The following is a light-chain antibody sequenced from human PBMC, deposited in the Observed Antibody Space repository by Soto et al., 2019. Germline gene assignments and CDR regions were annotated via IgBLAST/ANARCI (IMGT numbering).Light chain of an antibody. CDR3: LLSFGGARNV. V-gene: IGLV7-46*01. CDR2: DTS. CDR1: TGAVTSGHY. J-gene: IGLJ1*01. Sequence: VVTQEPSLTVSPGGTVTLTCGSSTGAVTSGHYPYWFQQKPGQAPRTLIYDTSNKHSWTPARFSGSLLGGKAALTLSGAQPEDYADYYCLLSFGGARNVFGTGTKVTVL.